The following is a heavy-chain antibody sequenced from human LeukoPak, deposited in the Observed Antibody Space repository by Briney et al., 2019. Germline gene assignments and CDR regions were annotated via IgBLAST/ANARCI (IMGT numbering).Heavy chain of an antibody. CDR3: TRHPMRNDYGDYGDWYFDL. D-gene: IGHD4-17*01. CDR1: GFTFSGSA. Sequence: GGSLTLSCAASGFTFSGSAMHWVRQASGKGLEWVGRIRSKANSYATAYAASVEGRFTISRDDSKNTAYLQMNSLKTEDTAVYYCTRHPMRNDYGDYGDWYFDLWGRGTLVTVSS. V-gene: IGHV3-73*01. CDR2: IRSKANSYAT. J-gene: IGHJ2*01.